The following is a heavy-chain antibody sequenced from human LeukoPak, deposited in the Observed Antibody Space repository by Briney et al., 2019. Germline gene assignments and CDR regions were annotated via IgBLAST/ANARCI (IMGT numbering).Heavy chain of an antibody. J-gene: IGHJ4*02. D-gene: IGHD6-13*01. Sequence: GGSLRLSCAASGFTFSNYDMTRVRQAPGKGLEWVSTISDSGGSTFYADSVKGRFTVSRDNSKNTLYLKMNSLTVEDTAVYYCAASSNWYYFDYWGQGTLVTASS. V-gene: IGHV3-23*01. CDR1: GFTFSNYD. CDR2: ISDSGGST. CDR3: AASSNWYYFDY.